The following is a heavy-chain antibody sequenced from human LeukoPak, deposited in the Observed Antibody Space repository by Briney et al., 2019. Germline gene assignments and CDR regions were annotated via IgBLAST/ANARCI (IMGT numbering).Heavy chain of an antibody. CDR2: ITSSGDGT. CDR1: GFTFSIYA. CDR3: ATRTASSGWHGIDY. Sequence: GGSLRLSCAASGFTFSIYAMSWVRQAPGKGLQWVSSITSSGDGTYYADSVKGRFTISRDNSENMSYLQMNSLRAEDTAVYYCATRTASSGWHGIDYWGQGTLVTVSS. V-gene: IGHV3-23*01. D-gene: IGHD6-19*01. J-gene: IGHJ4*02.